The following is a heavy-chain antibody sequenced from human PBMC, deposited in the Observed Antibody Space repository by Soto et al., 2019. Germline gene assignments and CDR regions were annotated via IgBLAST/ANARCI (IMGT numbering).Heavy chain of an antibody. V-gene: IGHV4-34*01. CDR3: ARVERGTATTVVDDFDI. J-gene: IGHJ3*02. CDR2: MSHRGGT. Sequence: QVQLQQWGAGLLKPSETLSLTCAVYGGFVSSGSYYWSWIRQPPGKGLEWIGEMSHRGGTHFNPSQRSRASVSLETTKTKSCMKRSSVAAAETALYCCARVERGTATTVVDDFDIGGTGTMVTVSS. D-gene: IGHD1-1*01. CDR1: GGFVSSGSYY.